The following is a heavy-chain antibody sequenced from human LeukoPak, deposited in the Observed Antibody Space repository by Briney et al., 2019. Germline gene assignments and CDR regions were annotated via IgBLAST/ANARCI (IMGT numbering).Heavy chain of an antibody. D-gene: IGHD4-17*01. V-gene: IGHV4-39*01. Sequence: SETLSLTCTVSGGSISSSSYYWGWIRQPPGKGLEWIGSIYYSGSTYYNPSLKSRVTISVDTSKNQFSLKLSSVTAADTAVYYCARGTVQSPYGDYVGAFDIWGQGTMVTVSS. J-gene: IGHJ3*02. CDR3: ARGTVQSPYGDYVGAFDI. CDR1: GGSISSSSYY. CDR2: IYYSGST.